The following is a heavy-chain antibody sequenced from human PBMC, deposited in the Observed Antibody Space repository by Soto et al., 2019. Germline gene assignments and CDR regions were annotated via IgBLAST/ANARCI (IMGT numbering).Heavy chain of an antibody. V-gene: IGHV4-39*01. J-gene: IGHJ5*02. CDR3: ARARTEYYDILTGYYSSWFDP. Sequence: PSETLSLTCTVSGGSISSSSYYWGWIRQPPGKGLEWIGSIYYSGSTYYNPSLKSRVTISVDTSKNQFSLKLSSVTAADTAVYYCARARTEYYDILTGYYSSWFDPWGQGTLVTVSS. D-gene: IGHD3-9*01. CDR1: GGSISSSSYY. CDR2: IYYSGST.